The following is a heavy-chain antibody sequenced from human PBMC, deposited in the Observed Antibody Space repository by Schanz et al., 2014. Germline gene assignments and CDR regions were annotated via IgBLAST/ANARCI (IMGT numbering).Heavy chain of an antibody. CDR3: ARDNLVSSSWYNYYGMDV. CDR2: INPNSGGT. V-gene: IGHV1-2*02. J-gene: IGHJ6*02. CDR1: GYTFTGYY. Sequence: QVQLVQSGAEVKKPGASVKVSCKASGYTFTGYYMHWVRQAPGQGLEWMGWINPNSGGTNYAQKLKGRVTMTTDTSTSTAYMELRSLRSDDTAVYYCARDNLVSSSWYNYYGMDVWGQGTTVTVSS. D-gene: IGHD6-13*01.